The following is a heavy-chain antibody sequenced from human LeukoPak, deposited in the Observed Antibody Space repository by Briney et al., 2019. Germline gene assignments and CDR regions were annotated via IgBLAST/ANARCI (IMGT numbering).Heavy chain of an antibody. D-gene: IGHD5-18*01. CDR3: ARASGYSYGRHFDY. CDR2: ISYDGSNK. V-gene: IGHV3-30*04. Sequence: GRSLRLSCAASGFTFCSYAMHWVRQAPGKGLEWVAVISYDGSNKYYADSVKGRFTISRDNSKNTLYLQMNSLRAEDTAVYYCARASGYSYGRHFDYWGQGTLVTVSS. CDR1: GFTFCSYA. J-gene: IGHJ4*02.